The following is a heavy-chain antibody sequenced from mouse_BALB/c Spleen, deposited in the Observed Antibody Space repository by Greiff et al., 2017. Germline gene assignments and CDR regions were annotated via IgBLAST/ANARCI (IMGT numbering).Heavy chain of an antibody. CDR1: GFTFSSYA. Sequence: EVKLVESGGGLVKPGGSLKLSCAASGFTFSSYAMSWVRQTPEKRLEWVASISSGGSTYYPDSVKGRFTISRDNARNILYLQMSSLRSEDTAMYYCARVPDGAWFAYWGQGTLVTVSA. V-gene: IGHV5-6-5*01. J-gene: IGHJ3*01. CDR3: ARVPDGAWFAY. CDR2: ISSGGST.